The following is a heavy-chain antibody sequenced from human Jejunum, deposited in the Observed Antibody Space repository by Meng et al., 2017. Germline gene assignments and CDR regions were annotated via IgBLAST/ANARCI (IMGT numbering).Heavy chain of an antibody. CDR3: VRARLTGNKDFRVGGRDI. V-gene: IGHV3-30*01. Sequence: GGSLRLSCAASGFILSGYAMHWVRQAPGKGLEWSTLISDDGTNKYYADSVKGRFTISRDNSQNTLDLQMNSLRVEDTAVYYCVRARLTGNKDFRVGGRDICGQAITTVSS. CDR1: GFILSGYA. D-gene: IGHD3-16*01. J-gene: IGHJ6*01. CDR2: ISDDGTNK.